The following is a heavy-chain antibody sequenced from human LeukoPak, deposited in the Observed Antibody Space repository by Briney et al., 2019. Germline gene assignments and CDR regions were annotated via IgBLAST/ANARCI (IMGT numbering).Heavy chain of an antibody. D-gene: IGHD5-12*01. CDR2: IKSKTDGGTT. Sequence: PGGSLGLSCAASGFTFSNAWMSWVRQAPGKGLEWVGRIKSKTDGGTTDYAAPVKGRFTISRDDSKNTLYLQMNSLKTEDTAVYYCTTVSSGYSGYDLDYWGQGTLVTVSS. V-gene: IGHV3-15*01. CDR3: TTVSSGYSGYDLDY. CDR1: GFTFSNAW. J-gene: IGHJ4*02.